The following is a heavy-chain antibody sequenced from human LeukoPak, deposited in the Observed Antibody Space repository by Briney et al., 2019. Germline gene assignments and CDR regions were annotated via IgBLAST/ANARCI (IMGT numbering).Heavy chain of an antibody. CDR2: IYYSGST. D-gene: IGHD5-18*01. CDR3: ARRSGYSYGLDY. CDR1: GGSISSGDYY. J-gene: IGHJ4*02. Sequence: SQTLSLTCTVSGGSISSGDYYWSWIRQPPGKGLEWIGYIYYSGSTYYNPSLKSRVTISVDTSKNQFSLKLSPVTAADTAVYYCARRSGYSYGLDYWGQGTLVTVSS. V-gene: IGHV4-30-4*01.